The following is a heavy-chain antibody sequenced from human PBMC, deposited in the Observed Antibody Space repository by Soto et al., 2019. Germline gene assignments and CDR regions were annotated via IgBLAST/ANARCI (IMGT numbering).Heavy chain of an antibody. D-gene: IGHD1-26*01. J-gene: IGHJ3*02. Sequence: SETLSLTCTVSGGSISSGGYYWSWIRQHPGKGLEWIGYIYYSGSTYYNPSLKSRVTISVDTSKNQFSLKLSSVTAADTAVYYCARVITRTWEQGAFDIWGQGTMVTVSS. CDR3: ARVITRTWEQGAFDI. CDR2: IYYSGST. V-gene: IGHV4-31*03. CDR1: GGSISSGGYY.